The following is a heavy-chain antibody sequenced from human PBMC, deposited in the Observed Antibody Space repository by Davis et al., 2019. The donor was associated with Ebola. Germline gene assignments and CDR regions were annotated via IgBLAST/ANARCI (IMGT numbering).Heavy chain of an antibody. D-gene: IGHD1-26*01. J-gene: IGHJ4*02. CDR3: ARAGAKMSIVGATDY. CDR2: IIPIFGTA. V-gene: IGHV1-69*13. Sequence: AASVKVSCKASGYTFTSYGISWVRQAPGQGLEWMGGIIPIFGTANYAQKFQGRVTITADESTSTAYMELSSLRSEDTAVYYCARAGAKMSIVGATDYWGQGTLVTVSS. CDR1: GYTFTSYG.